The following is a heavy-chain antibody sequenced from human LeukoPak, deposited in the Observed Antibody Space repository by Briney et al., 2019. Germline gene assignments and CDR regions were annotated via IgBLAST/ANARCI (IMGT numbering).Heavy chain of an antibody. CDR3: ARDGGRIAVRSRYYYYYYMDV. CDR1: GGSISSYY. Sequence: SETLSLTCTVSGGSISSYYWSWIRQPPGKGLEWIGYIYYSGSTNYNPSLKSRVTISVDTSKNQFSLKLSSVTAADTAVYYCARDGGRIAVRSRYYYYYYMDVWGKGTTVTVSS. V-gene: IGHV4-59*01. D-gene: IGHD6-6*01. J-gene: IGHJ6*03. CDR2: IYYSGST.